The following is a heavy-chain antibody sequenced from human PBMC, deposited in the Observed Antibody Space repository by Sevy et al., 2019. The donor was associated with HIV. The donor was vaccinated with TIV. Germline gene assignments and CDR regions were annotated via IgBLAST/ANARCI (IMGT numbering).Heavy chain of an antibody. Sequence: SETLSLTCTVSGGSISSYYWSWIRQPAGKGLEWIGRIYTSGSTNYNPSLKSRVTMSVDTSKNQFSLRLSAVTAADTAVYYCARVRWELRGTGYFDYWGQGTLVTVSS. D-gene: IGHD1-26*01. CDR2: IYTSGST. J-gene: IGHJ4*02. V-gene: IGHV4-4*07. CDR1: GGSISSYY. CDR3: ARVRWELRGTGYFDY.